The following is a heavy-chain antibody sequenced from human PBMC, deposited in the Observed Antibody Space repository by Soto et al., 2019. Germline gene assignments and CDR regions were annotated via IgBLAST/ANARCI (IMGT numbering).Heavy chain of an antibody. J-gene: IGHJ4*02. CDR2: IIPIFGTA. V-gene: IGHV1-69*13. CDR3: ARPHDYYDSSGYYYFDY. Sequence: ASVKVSCKASGGTFSSYAISWVRQAPGQGLEWMGGIIPIFGTANYAQKFQGRVTITADESTSTAYMELSSLRSEDTAVYYCARPHDYYDSSGYYYFDYWGQGTLVTVSS. D-gene: IGHD3-22*01. CDR1: GGTFSSYA.